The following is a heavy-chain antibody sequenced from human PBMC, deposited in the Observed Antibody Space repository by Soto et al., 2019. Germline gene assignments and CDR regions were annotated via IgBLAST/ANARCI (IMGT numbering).Heavy chain of an antibody. CDR1: GFTFSHYG. Sequence: GGSLRLSCAASGFTFSHYGIDWVRQAPGKGLEWVAGIWHDGSKEYYADSVKGRFSISRDNSKNTVNLQVNSLRAEDTAMYYCARDADTSSHFSYFDYWGQGTLVTVSS. CDR2: IWHDGSKE. J-gene: IGHJ4*02. CDR3: ARDADTSSHFSYFDY. V-gene: IGHV3-33*01. D-gene: IGHD3-22*01.